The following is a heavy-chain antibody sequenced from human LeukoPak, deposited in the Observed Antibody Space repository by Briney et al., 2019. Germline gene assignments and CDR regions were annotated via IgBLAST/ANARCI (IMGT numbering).Heavy chain of an antibody. CDR2: IYSGGST. V-gene: IGHV3-53*01. CDR1: GFIASSNY. CDR3: ATGGRSGVAFDH. D-gene: IGHD2-15*01. J-gene: IGHJ4*02. Sequence: PGGSLRLSCAASGFIASSNYMSWVRQAPGKGLEWISLIYSGGSTYYAASVMGRFTISRDNSKTTLYLQMNSLRAEDTAVYYCATGGRSGVAFDHWGQGALVTVSS.